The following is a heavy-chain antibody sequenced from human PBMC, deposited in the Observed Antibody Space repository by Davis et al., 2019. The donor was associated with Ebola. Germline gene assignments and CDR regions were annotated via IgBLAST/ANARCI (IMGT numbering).Heavy chain of an antibody. CDR2: ISWDGGST. V-gene: IGHV3-43*01. Sequence: GESLKISCAASGFTFDDYSMTWVRQAPGKGLEWVSLISWDGGSTYYADSVRGRFTVSRDKSKNALDLQMDSLRDEDTVVYYCARDADCAFDCWGPGTLVTVSS. CDR3: ARDADCAFDC. CDR1: GFTFDDYS. J-gene: IGHJ4*02. D-gene: IGHD2-21*02.